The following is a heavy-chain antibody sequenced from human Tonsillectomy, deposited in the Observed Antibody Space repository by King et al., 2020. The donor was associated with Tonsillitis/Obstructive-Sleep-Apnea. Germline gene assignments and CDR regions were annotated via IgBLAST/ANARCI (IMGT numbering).Heavy chain of an antibody. J-gene: IGHJ4*02. CDR2: LLFPCAMT. Sequence: PGASLILSISSSCITFIHSCMICCLTSPSPGLSVFSSLLFPCAMTSNPASVTGRFTISRDNSKNTLYLQMNSLRAEDTAVYYCAKAGLEQRLGSYYFDYWGQGTLVTVSS. V-gene: IGHV3-23*01. CDR3: AKAGLEQRLGSYYFDY. D-gene: IGHD6-25*01. CDR1: CITFIHSC.